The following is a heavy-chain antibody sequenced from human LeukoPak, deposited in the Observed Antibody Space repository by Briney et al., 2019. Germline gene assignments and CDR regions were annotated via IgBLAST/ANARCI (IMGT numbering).Heavy chain of an antibody. J-gene: IGHJ4*02. D-gene: IGHD6-13*01. CDR1: GFTFSSYW. CDR2: IKHDESVR. Sequence: GGSLRLSCAASGFTFSSYWMSWVRQAPGKGLEWVANIKHDESVRYYVDSVKGRFTISRDNAKNSLSLQMNSLRAEDSAVYFCARDDSYSSDYWGQGTLVTVSS. CDR3: ARDDSYSSDY. V-gene: IGHV3-7*05.